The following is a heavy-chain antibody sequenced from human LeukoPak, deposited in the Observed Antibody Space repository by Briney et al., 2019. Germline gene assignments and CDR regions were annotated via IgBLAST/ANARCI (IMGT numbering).Heavy chain of an antibody. Sequence: PSETLSLTCTVSGGSISSYYWSWIRQPPGKGLEWIGSIYYSGSTYYNPSLKSRVTISVDTSKNQFSLKLSSVTAADTAVYYCARAVVRDTFYYYMDVWGKGTTVTISS. J-gene: IGHJ6*03. V-gene: IGHV4-59*05. CDR2: IYYSGST. CDR3: ARAVVRDTFYYYMDV. D-gene: IGHD3-10*01. CDR1: GGSISSYY.